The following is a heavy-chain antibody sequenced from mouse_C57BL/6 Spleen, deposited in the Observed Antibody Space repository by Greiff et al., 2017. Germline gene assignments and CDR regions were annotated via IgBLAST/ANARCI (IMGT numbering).Heavy chain of an antibody. Sequence: EVQRVESGGGLVKPGGSLKLSCAASGFTFSDYGMHWVRQAPEKGLEWVAYISSGSSTIYYADTVKGRFTISRDNAKNTLFLQMTSLRSEDTAMYYCARWTNWGPLSWCFDVWGTGTTVTVSS. D-gene: IGHD4-1*01. CDR1: GFTFSDYG. J-gene: IGHJ1*03. CDR3: ARWTNWGPLSWCFDV. CDR2: ISSGSSTI. V-gene: IGHV5-17*01.